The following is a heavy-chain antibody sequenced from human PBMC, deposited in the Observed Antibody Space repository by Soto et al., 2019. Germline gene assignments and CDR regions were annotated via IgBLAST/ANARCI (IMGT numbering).Heavy chain of an antibody. D-gene: IGHD5-12*01. J-gene: IGHJ4*02. CDR3: ARDGGLRWLQRDLDY. CDR1: GFTFSSYG. V-gene: IGHV3-33*01. CDR2: IWYDGSNK. Sequence: QVQLVESGGGVVQPGRSLRLSCAASGFTFSSYGMHWVRQAPGKGLEWVAVIWYDGSNKYYADSVKGRFTISRDNSKNTLYLQMNSLRAEDTAVYYCARDGGLRWLQRDLDYWGQGTLVTVSS.